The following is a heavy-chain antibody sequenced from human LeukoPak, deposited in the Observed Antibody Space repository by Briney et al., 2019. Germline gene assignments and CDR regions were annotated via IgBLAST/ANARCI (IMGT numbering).Heavy chain of an antibody. V-gene: IGHV4-59*07. CDR2: MYHSGTS. CDR3: ATTRGYSTNDAFDV. Sequence: PSDTLSRTCSVSGGSMTTNYFNWIRQSPGKGLEWIGYMYHSGTSDYNPSLQSRVTISVDTSNNKVSLNLSSVTTADTAVYYCATTRGYSTNDAFDVWGQGTQVTVSS. D-gene: IGHD5-18*01. J-gene: IGHJ3*01. CDR1: GGSMTTNY.